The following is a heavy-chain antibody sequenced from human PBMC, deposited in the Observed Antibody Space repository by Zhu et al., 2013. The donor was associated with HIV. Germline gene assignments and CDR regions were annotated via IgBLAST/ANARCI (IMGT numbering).Heavy chain of an antibody. Sequence: QVQLVQSGAEVKKPGASVKVSCKASGYTFTSYDINWVRQATGQGLEWMGWMNPNSGNTGYAQKFQGRVTMTRNTSISTAYMELSSLRSEDTAVYYCARGPLGYCSSTSCYRNYYYGMDVWGQGTTVTVSS. CDR3: ARGPLGYCSSTSCYRNYYYGMDV. V-gene: IGHV1-8*01. CDR1: GYTFTSYD. CDR2: MNPNSGNT. D-gene: IGHD2-2*02. J-gene: IGHJ6*02.